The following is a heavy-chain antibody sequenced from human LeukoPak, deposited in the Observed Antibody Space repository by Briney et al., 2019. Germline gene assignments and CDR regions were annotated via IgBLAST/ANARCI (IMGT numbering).Heavy chain of an antibody. V-gene: IGHV3-53*01. CDR2: IYISGDT. CDR1: GFTVSSNY. J-gene: IGHJ4*02. Sequence: PGGSLRLSCAASGFTVSSNYMNWVRQAPGKGLEWVSVIYISGDTYYADSVKGRFTISRDNSKNTLHLQMNSLRADDTAVYYCARAPERGGHSSSPDYWGQGTLVTVSS. CDR3: ARAPERGGHSSSPDY. D-gene: IGHD6-6*01.